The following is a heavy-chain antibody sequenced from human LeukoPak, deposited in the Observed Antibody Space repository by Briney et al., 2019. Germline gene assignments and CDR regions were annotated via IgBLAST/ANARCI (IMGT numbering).Heavy chain of an antibody. D-gene: IGHD2-15*01. J-gene: IGHJ6*02. Sequence: PGGSLRLSCAASGFTFSNYAMSWVRQAPGKGLEWVSGISGSGGSTYYVDSVKGRFTISRDYSKNTLYLQMNSLRAEDTAVYYCAKETSTLLGGYYYYGMDVWGQGTTVTVSS. V-gene: IGHV3-23*01. CDR3: AKETSTLLGGYYYYGMDV. CDR2: ISGSGGST. CDR1: GFTFSNYA.